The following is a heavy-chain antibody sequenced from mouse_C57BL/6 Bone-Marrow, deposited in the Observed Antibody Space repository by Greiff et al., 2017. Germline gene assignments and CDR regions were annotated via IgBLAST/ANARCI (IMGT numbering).Heavy chain of an antibody. CDR1: GYTFTDYE. CDR2: IDPETGGT. J-gene: IGHJ2*01. D-gene: IGHD1-1*01. V-gene: IGHV1-15*01. Sequence: VQLQQSGAELVRPGASVTLSCKASGYTFTDYEMHWVKQTPVHGLEWIGAIDPETGGTAYNQKFQGKAILTADKSSSTAYMELRSLTSEDSAVYYCTRGIYYYGSFDYWGQGTTLTVSS. CDR3: TRGIYYYGSFDY.